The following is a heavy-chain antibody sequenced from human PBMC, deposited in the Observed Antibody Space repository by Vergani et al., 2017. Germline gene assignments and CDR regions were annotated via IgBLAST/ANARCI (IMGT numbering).Heavy chain of an antibody. D-gene: IGHD6-19*01. CDR1: GGSISSYY. Sequence: QVQLQESGPGLVKPSETLSLTCTVSGGSISSYYWSWIRQPPGKGLEWIGYIYYSGSTNYNPSLKSRVTISVDTSKNQFSLKLSSVTAADTAVYYCASGALIAVDGTHDYYYYYMDVWGKGTTVTVSS. V-gene: IGHV4-59*01. J-gene: IGHJ6*03. CDR2: IYYSGST. CDR3: ASGALIAVDGTHDYYYYYMDV.